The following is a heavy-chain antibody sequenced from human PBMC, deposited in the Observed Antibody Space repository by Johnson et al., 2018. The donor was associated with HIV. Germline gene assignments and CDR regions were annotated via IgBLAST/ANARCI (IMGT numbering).Heavy chain of an antibody. CDR2: IYSGGST. CDR3: TTRLNSGTYWGNYDFDV. V-gene: IGHV3-66*04. D-gene: IGHD1-26*01. Sequence: EVQLVESGGGVVRPGGSLRLSCAASGFTFSSNYMSWVRQAPGKGLAWVSVIYSGGSTYYADSVKGRFTISRDNSKNTLYLQMNNLRADDTALYYCTTRLNSGTYWGNYDFDVWGQGTMVTVSS. CDR1: GFTFSSNY. J-gene: IGHJ3*01.